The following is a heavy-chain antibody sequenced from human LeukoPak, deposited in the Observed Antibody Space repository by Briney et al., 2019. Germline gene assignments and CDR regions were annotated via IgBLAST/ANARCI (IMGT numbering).Heavy chain of an antibody. CDR1: GGSISSGDYY. D-gene: IGHD3-3*01. CDR2: IYYSGST. CDR3: AREPDFWSGYWQNWFDP. Sequence: SQTLSLTCTVPGGSISSGDYYWSWIRQPPGKGLGWIGYIYYSGSTYYNPSLKSRVTISVYTSKNQFSLKLSSVTAADTAVYYCAREPDFWSGYWQNWFDPWGQGTLVTVSS. J-gene: IGHJ5*02. V-gene: IGHV4-30-4*08.